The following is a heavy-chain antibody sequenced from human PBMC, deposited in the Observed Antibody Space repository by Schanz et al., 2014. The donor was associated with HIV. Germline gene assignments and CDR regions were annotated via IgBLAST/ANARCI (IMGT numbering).Heavy chain of an antibody. CDR1: GGSISSRSSY. J-gene: IGHJ4*02. CDR3: ARGLEHITIFEIVVHYTRFDL. D-gene: IGHD3-3*01. Sequence: QLQLQESGPGLVKPSETLSLICTVTGGSISSRSSYWSWIRQPPGKGLEWIGEMNHNGRSSFNPSLNNRASISVDASKSQFSLKLTSVTAADTAVYFCARGLEHITIFEIVVHYTRFDLWSQGTLVTVSS. V-gene: IGHV4-39*07. CDR2: MNHNGRS.